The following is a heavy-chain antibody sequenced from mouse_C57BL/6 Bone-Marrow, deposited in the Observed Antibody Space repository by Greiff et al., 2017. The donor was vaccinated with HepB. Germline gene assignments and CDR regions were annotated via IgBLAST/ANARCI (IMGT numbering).Heavy chain of an antibody. CDR2: INPNNGGT. CDR1: GYTFTDYY. V-gene: IGHV1-26*01. D-gene: IGHD1-1*01. CDR3: ARRNYYGSRYGMDY. J-gene: IGHJ4*01. Sequence: EVQLQQSGPELVKPGASVKISCKASGYTFTDYYMNWVKQSHGKSLEWIGDINPNNGGTSYNQKFKGKATLTVDKSSSTAYMELRSLTSEDSAVYYCARRNYYGSRYGMDYWGQGTAVTVSA.